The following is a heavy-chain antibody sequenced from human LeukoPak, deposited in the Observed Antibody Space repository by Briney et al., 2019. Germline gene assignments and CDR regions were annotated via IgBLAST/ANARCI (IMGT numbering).Heavy chain of an antibody. D-gene: IGHD1-26*01. CDR1: GGCISSSSYY. CDR2: IYYSGST. V-gene: IGHV4-39*01. Sequence: SETLSLTCTVSGGCISSSSYYWGWIRQPPGKGLEWIGSIYYSGSTYYNPSLKSRVTISVDTSKNQFSLKLSSVTAADTAVYYCARRIRGRHVDYWGQGTLVTVSS. CDR3: ARRIRGRHVDY. J-gene: IGHJ4*02.